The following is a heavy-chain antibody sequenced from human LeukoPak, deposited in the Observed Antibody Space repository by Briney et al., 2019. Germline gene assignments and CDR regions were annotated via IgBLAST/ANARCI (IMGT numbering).Heavy chain of an antibody. CDR3: ARDAVDSLDY. J-gene: IGHJ4*02. Sequence: GGSLRLSCAASGFTFSSYWMHWVRHAPGKGLVWVSRINSDGSSTIYADSVKGRFTISRDNAKNSLYLQVNSLKAEDTAVYYCARDAVDSLDYWGQGTLVTVSS. D-gene: IGHD3-9*01. V-gene: IGHV3-74*01. CDR1: GFTFSSYW. CDR2: INSDGSST.